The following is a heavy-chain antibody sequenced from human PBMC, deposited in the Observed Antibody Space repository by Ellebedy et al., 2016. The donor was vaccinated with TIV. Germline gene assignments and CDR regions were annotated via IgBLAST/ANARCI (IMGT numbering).Heavy chain of an antibody. Sequence: MPSETLSLTCTVSGASILGYSWGRIRQPPGKGLEWIGSIYYCGRTSSNPSLKSRLTISVDTSKKQFSLKLTSVTAADTAVYYCARHYHYDTIAYYMDVWGKGTTVTVSS. CDR2: IYYCGRT. J-gene: IGHJ6*03. CDR3: ARHYHYDTIAYYMDV. D-gene: IGHD3-22*01. V-gene: IGHV4-59*08. CDR1: GASILGYS.